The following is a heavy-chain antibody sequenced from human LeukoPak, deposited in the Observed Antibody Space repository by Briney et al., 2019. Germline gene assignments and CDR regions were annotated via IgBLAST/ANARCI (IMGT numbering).Heavy chain of an antibody. J-gene: IGHJ4*02. CDR1: GYTFTSYY. CDR3: ARGRGYYFDY. V-gene: IGHV1-2*02. Sequence: ASVKVSCKASGYTFTSYYMNWLRQAPGQGLEWMGRINPNSGGTNYAQKFQGRVTMTTDTSISTAYMELSGLRSDDTAVYYCARGRGYYFDYWGQGTLVTVSS. CDR2: INPNSGGT.